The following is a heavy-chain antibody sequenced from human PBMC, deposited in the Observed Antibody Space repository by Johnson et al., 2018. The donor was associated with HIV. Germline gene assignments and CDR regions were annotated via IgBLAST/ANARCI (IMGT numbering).Heavy chain of an antibody. J-gene: IGHJ3*02. CDR2: MWYDGSNQ. Sequence: VQLVESGGGVVQPGRSLRLSCAASGFTFSTYGMHWVRQAPGKGLEWVAVMWYDGSNQYYADSVKGRFTISRDNAKNSLYLQMNSLRPEDTAVYYCARDRPSGWPDAFDIWGQGTMVTVSS. D-gene: IGHD6-19*01. CDR3: ARDRPSGWPDAFDI. V-gene: IGHV3-33*01. CDR1: GFTFSTYG.